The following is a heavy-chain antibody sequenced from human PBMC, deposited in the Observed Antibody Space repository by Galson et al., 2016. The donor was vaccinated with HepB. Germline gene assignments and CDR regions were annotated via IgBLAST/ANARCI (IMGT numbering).Heavy chain of an antibody. J-gene: IGHJ2*01. CDR1: GASVTSYY. CDR3: ARSYFDFSSGYSPYWYFDL. V-gene: IGHV4-59*02. D-gene: IGHD3-3*01. CDR2: IYYSGST. Sequence: SETLSLTCTVSGASVTSYYWSWIRQPPGKGLEWIGNIYYSGSTNYNPSLKSRVTISLDTAKKQFSLNLISVTAADTAVYYCARSYFDFSSGYSPYWYFDLWGRGTLVTVSP.